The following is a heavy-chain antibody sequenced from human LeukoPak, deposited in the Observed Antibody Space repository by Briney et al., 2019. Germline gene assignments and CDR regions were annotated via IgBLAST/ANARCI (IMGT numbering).Heavy chain of an antibody. Sequence: SVKVSCKASGGTFSTYAITWVRQAPGQGLEWMGGIIPIFGTANYAQKFQDRVTITTDASTSTVYMELTSLRSEDTAVYYCARTPQHSYYYYNMDVWGKGTTVT. J-gene: IGHJ6*03. CDR3: ARTPQHSYYYYNMDV. CDR1: GGTFSTYA. CDR2: IIPIFGTA. D-gene: IGHD5-18*01. V-gene: IGHV1-69*05.